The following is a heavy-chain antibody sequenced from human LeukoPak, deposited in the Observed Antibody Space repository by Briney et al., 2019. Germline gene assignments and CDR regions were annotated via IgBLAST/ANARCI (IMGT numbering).Heavy chain of an antibody. V-gene: IGHV3-30*03. J-gene: IGHJ4*02. CDR2: ISYDGSNK. Sequence: PGGSLRLSCAASGFTFSSYGMHWVRQAPGKGLEWVAVISYDGSNKYYADSVKGRFTISRDNSKNTLYLQMNSLRAEDTAVYYXXXXXXDSSGYPPFSDYWGQGTLVTVSS. CDR3: XXXXXDSSGYPPFSDY. D-gene: IGHD3-22*01. CDR1: GFTFSSYG.